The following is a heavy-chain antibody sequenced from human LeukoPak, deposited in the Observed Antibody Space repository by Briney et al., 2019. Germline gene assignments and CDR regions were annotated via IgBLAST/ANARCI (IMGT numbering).Heavy chain of an antibody. CDR2: ITGSHGRT. D-gene: IGHD4-17*01. Sequence: PGGSLRLSCAASGFTFSSFAMTWVRQAPGKGLEWVSSITGSHGRTYTTDSVKGRFTISRDNSQNTLYLQMNRLRAEDTAVYYCTKDPNGDYIGAFDPWGQGTLVTVSS. V-gene: IGHV3-23*01. J-gene: IGHJ5*02. CDR3: TKDPNGDYIGAFDP. CDR1: GFTFSSFA.